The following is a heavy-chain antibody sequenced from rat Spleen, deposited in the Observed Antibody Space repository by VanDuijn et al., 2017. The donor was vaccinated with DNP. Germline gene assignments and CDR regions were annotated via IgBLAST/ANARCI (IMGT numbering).Heavy chain of an antibody. V-gene: IGHV5-27*01. J-gene: IGHJ2*01. CDR2: IGSPAYAP. CDR3: TRGNWERGFDY. Sequence: EVQLVESGGDLVQPGRSLKLSCVASGFTFSAYYMAWVRQAPAKGLEWVAYIGSPAYAPYYTDSVKGRFTISRDNAESTLHLQMDSLRSEDTATYYCTRGNWERGFDYWGQGVMVTVSS. D-gene: IGHD5-1*01. CDR1: GFTFSAYY.